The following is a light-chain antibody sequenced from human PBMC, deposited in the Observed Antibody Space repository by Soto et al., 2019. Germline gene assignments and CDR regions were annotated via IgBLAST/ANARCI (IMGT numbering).Light chain of an antibody. V-gene: IGKV3-15*01. J-gene: IGKJ2*01. Sequence: EIVMTQSPATLSVSPGERATLSCRASQSVSSNLAWYQQKPGQAPRLLIYGASTRATGIPARFSGSGSGTELTLPVINLQSEDFAVYYCQQYNNWPPTYTFGQGTNLEIK. CDR2: GAS. CDR3: QQYNNWPPTYT. CDR1: QSVSSN.